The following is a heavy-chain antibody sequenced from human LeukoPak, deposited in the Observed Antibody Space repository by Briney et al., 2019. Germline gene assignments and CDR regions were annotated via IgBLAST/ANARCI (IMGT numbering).Heavy chain of an antibody. V-gene: IGHV3-15*01. D-gene: IGHD6-19*01. CDR1: GFTFSNAW. CDR2: IKTKAAGGTT. Sequence: GRSLRLSCAASGFTFSNAWMTWVRQAPGKGLEWVGHIKTKAAGGTTDYTAPVKGRFTISRDDSKNTLFLQMNSLQTEDTAVYYCTFYGSAWSFDNWGQGTLVTVSS. CDR3: TFYGSAWSFDN. J-gene: IGHJ4*02.